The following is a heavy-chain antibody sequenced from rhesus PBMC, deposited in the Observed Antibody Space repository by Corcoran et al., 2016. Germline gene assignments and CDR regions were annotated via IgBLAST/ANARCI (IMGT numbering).Heavy chain of an antibody. CDR3: ARDLRCSGTYCYADGLDS. D-gene: IGHD2-27*01. CDR1: VGSISGSY. J-gene: IGHJ6*01. Sequence: QVQLQESGPGLVKPSETLSLTCPVSVGSISGSYWSWIRQPPGKGLEWVGNIDGNIAGNNYNPSLKSRVTISKDTSKNQFSLKLSSVTAADTAVYYCARDLRCSGTYCYADGLDSWGQGVVVTVSS. CDR2: IDGNIAGN. V-gene: IGHV4-81*01.